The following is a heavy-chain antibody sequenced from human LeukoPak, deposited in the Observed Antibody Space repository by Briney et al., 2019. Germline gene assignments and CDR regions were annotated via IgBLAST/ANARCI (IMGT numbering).Heavy chain of an antibody. Sequence: ASVKVSCKPPGYTVTLHYRSWVRQAPGQGLEWMGWINPNSGGTNYAQKFQGRVTMTRDTSISTAYMELSRLRSDDTAVYYCATGFTGALDIWGQGTMVTVSS. CDR3: ATGFTGALDI. V-gene: IGHV1-2*02. CDR2: INPNSGGT. J-gene: IGHJ3*02. CDR1: GYTVTLHY. D-gene: IGHD1-14*01.